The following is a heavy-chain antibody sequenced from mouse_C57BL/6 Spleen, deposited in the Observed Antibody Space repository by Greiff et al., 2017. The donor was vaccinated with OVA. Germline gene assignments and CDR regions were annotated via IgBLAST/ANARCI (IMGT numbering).Heavy chain of an antibody. V-gene: IGHV1-64*01. D-gene: IGHD1-1*01. CDR2: IHPNSGST. Sequence: QVQLKQPGAELVKPGASVKLSCKASGYTFTSYWMHWVKQRPGQGLEWIGMIHPNSGSTNYNEKFKSKATLTVDKSSSTAYMQLSSLTSEDSAVYYCAKNYYGSSPPYYAMDYWGQGTSVTVSS. CDR1: GYTFTSYW. J-gene: IGHJ4*01. CDR3: AKNYYGSSPPYYAMDY.